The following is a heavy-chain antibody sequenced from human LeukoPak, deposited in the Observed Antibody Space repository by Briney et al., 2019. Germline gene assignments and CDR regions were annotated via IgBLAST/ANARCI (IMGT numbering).Heavy chain of an antibody. Sequence: SETLSLTCTVSGGSISSGDYYWSWIRQPPGKGLEWIGYIYYSGSTYYNLSLKSRVTISVDTSKNQFSLKLSSVTAADTAVYYCAIHTAMGAHDYWGQGTLVTVSS. V-gene: IGHV4-30-4*08. CDR3: AIHTAMGAHDY. J-gene: IGHJ4*02. CDR1: GGSISSGDYY. D-gene: IGHD5-18*01. CDR2: IYYSGST.